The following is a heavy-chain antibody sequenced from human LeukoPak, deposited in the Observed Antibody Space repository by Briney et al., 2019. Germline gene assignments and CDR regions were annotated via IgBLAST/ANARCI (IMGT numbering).Heavy chain of an antibody. V-gene: IGHV1-69*13. CDR3: ARAGSGIAAAGTFDY. J-gene: IGHJ4*02. Sequence: SVKVSCKASGGTFSSYAISWVRQAPGQRLEWMAGIIPVFGITNYAQKFQGRVTITADESTSTAYMELSSLRSEDTAVYYCARAGSGIAAAGTFDYWGQGTLVTVSS. CDR1: GGTFSSYA. D-gene: IGHD6-13*01. CDR2: IIPVFGIT.